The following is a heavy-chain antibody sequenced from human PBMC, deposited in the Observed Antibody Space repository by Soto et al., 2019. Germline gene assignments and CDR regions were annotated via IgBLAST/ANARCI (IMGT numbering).Heavy chain of an antibody. CDR1: GFTFSSYW. D-gene: IGHD2-2*01. CDR3: ARDSRYGRSIYYYYYGMDV. CDR2: IKQDGSEK. J-gene: IGHJ6*02. V-gene: IGHV3-7*01. Sequence: GGSLRLSCAASGFTFSSYWMSWVRQAPGKGLEWVANIKQDGSEKYYVDSVKGRFTTSRDNAKNSLYLQMNSLRAEDTAVYYCARDSRYGRSIYYYYYGMDVWGQGTTVTVS.